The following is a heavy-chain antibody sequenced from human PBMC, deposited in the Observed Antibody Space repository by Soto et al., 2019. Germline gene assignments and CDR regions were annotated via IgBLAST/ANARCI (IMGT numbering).Heavy chain of an antibody. CDR1: GGAFSRYA. CDR3: ARDSDHGGNSEKGMDV. J-gene: IGHJ6*02. Sequence: FSVKGACKAAGGAFSRYAISWVRQAPGQGLEWMGGIIPIFGTANYAQKFQGRVTITADESTSTAYMELSSLRSEDTAVYYCARDSDHGGNSEKGMDVWGQGTTVTLSS. V-gene: IGHV1-69*13. CDR2: IIPIFGTA. D-gene: IGHD2-21*02.